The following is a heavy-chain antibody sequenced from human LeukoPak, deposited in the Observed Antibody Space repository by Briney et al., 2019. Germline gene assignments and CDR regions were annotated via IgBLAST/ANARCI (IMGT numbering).Heavy chain of an antibody. CDR3: ARGEGYYDSSGYPPDYFDY. D-gene: IGHD3-22*01. Sequence: PSETPSLTCTVSGGSVSSGSYYWSWIRQPPGKGLEWIGYIYYSGSTNYNPSLKSRVTISVDTSKNQFSLKLSSVTAADTAVYYCARGEGYYDSSGYPPDYFDYWGQGTLVTVSS. J-gene: IGHJ4*02. CDR2: IYYSGST. V-gene: IGHV4-61*01. CDR1: GGSVSSGSYY.